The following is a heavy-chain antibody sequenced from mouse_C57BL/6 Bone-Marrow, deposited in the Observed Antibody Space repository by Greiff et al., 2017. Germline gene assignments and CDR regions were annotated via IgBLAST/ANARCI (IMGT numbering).Heavy chain of an antibody. CDR2: IHPNSGST. V-gene: IGHV1-64*01. CDR3: ARSLYYDYHTPFAY. Sequence: QVQLQQPGAELVKPGASVKLSCKASGYTFTSYWMHWVKQRPGQGLEWIGMIHPNSGSTNYNEKFKSKATLTVDKSSSTAYMQRSSLTSEDSAVYYCARSLYYDYHTPFAYWGQGTLVTVSA. D-gene: IGHD2-4*01. J-gene: IGHJ3*01. CDR1: GYTFTSYW.